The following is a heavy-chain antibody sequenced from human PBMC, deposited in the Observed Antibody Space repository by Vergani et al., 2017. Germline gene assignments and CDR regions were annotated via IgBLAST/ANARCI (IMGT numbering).Heavy chain of an antibody. CDR3: AKDVESWEANTYGLYLDS. Sequence: EVQLLESGGGLVQPGGSLRLSCEASGFSFPGYAMSWVRQAPGKGLEWVSSVSGSSATPYYADSVKGRFIISRDNSKNTVYLQMNSLRDEDTAVYYCAKDVESWEANTYGLYLDSWGQGTLVSVSS. CDR1: GFSFPGYA. J-gene: IGHJ4*02. V-gene: IGHV3-23*01. D-gene: IGHD5-18*01. CDR2: VSGSSATP.